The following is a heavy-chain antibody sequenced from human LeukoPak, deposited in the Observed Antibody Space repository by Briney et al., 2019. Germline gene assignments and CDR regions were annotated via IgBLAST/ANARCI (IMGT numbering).Heavy chain of an antibody. Sequence: PGGSLRLSCVGSGFIFSRYEMNWVRQPPGKGLEWVSYISSSSSTIYYADSVKGRFTISRDNAKNSLYLQMNSLRDEDTAVYYCARVRGGFGDLSDWGQGTLVTVSS. D-gene: IGHD3-10*01. CDR2: ISSSSSTI. CDR3: ARVRGGFGDLSD. CDR1: GFIFSRYE. J-gene: IGHJ4*02. V-gene: IGHV3-48*02.